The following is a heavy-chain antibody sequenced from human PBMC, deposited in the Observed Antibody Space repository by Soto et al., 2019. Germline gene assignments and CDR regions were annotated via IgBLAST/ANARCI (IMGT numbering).Heavy chain of an antibody. D-gene: IGHD1-1*01. CDR1: GFTFSSYS. CDR2: ISSSSSTI. V-gene: IGHV3-48*01. J-gene: IGHJ4*02. Sequence: EVQLVESGGGLVQPGGSLRLSCAASGFTFSSYSMNWVRQAPGKGLEWVSYISSSSSTIYYADSVKGRFTISRDNAKNSLYLQMNSLRAEDTAVYYCAREIGWNENHFDYCGQGTLVTVSS. CDR3: AREIGWNENHFDY.